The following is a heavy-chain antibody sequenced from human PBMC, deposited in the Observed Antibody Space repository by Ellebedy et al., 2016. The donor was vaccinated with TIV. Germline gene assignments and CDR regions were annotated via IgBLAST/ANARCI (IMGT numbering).Heavy chain of an antibody. V-gene: IGHV4-59*01. Sequence: MPSETLSLTCTVSGGSISSYYWSWIRQPPGKGLEWIDYISYSGSTNYNPSLKSRVTISVDTSKNQFSLRLNSVTAADTAVYYCARVVWQQPVSYAFDIWGQGTMVTVSS. CDR3: ARVVWQQPVSYAFDI. D-gene: IGHD6-13*01. CDR2: ISYSGST. CDR1: GGSISSYY. J-gene: IGHJ3*02.